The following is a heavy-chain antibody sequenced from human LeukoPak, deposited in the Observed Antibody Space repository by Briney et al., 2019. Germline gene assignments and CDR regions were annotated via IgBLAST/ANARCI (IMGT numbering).Heavy chain of an antibody. CDR2: MNPNSGNT. D-gene: IGHD6-6*01. J-gene: IGHJ4*02. V-gene: IGHV1-8*01. Sequence: ASVKVSCKASGYTFTSYDINWVRQAPGQGPEWMGWMNPNSGNTGYAPKFHDGVTMTRNTSISTAYMELTSLRSEDTAVYFCAARGASSSSLRPLDFWGQGTLVTVSS. CDR1: GYTFTSYD. CDR3: AARGASSSSLRPLDF.